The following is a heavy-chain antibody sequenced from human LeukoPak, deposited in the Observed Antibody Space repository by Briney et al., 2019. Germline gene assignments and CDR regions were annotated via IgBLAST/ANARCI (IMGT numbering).Heavy chain of an antibody. V-gene: IGHV4-31*03. CDR1: GGTISSGGYY. CDR2: MYYSGST. Sequence: SETLSLTCTVSGGTISSGGYYWSWIRQHPGKGLEWIAYMYYSGSTEYNPSLKSRVTISVDTSNNQFSLKLSSVTAADTAVYYCARVPHDSSGYGYFDYWGQGTLVTVSS. D-gene: IGHD3-22*01. CDR3: ARVPHDSSGYGYFDY. J-gene: IGHJ4*02.